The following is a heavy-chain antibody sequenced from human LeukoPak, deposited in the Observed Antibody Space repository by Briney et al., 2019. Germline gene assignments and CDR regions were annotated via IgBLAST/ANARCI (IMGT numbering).Heavy chain of an antibody. CDR3: ARSITMVRGVPNY. V-gene: IGHV3-11*01. D-gene: IGHD3-10*01. Sequence: GGSLRLSCAASGFTFSDYYMSWIRQAPGKGLEWVSYISSSGSTIYYADSVKGRFTISRDNAKNSLYLQMNSLGAEDTAVYYCARSITMVRGVPNYWGQGTLVTVSS. CDR1: GFTFSDYY. CDR2: ISSSGSTI. J-gene: IGHJ4*02.